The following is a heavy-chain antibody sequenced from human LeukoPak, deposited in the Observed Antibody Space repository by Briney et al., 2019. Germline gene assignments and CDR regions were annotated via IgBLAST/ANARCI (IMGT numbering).Heavy chain of an antibody. J-gene: IGHJ4*02. V-gene: IGHV3-23*01. Sequence: GGSLRLSCAASGFTFSSYAMSWVRQAPGKGLEWVSAISGSGGSTYYADSVKGRLTISRDNSKNTLYLQMNSLRAEGTAVYYCAKDADIVVVVAAPHFDYWGQGTLVTVSS. D-gene: IGHD2-15*01. CDR3: AKDADIVVVVAAPHFDY. CDR1: GFTFSSYA. CDR2: ISGSGGST.